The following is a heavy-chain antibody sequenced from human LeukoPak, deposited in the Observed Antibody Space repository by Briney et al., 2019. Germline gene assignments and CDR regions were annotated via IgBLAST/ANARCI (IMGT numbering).Heavy chain of an antibody. CDR3: ATTLGYCTNGVCYTQGGGSRYFDY. CDR1: GGTFSSYA. D-gene: IGHD2-8*01. CDR2: IIPIFGTA. V-gene: IGHV1-69*05. Sequence: SVKVSCKASGGTFSSYAISWVRQAPGQGLEWMGRIIPIFGTANYAQRFQGRVTITTDESTSTAYMELSSLRSEDTAVYYCATTLGYCTNGVCYTQGGGSRYFDYWGQGTLVTVSS. J-gene: IGHJ4*02.